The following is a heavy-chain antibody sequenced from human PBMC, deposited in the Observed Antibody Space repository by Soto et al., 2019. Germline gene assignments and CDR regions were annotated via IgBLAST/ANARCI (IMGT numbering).Heavy chain of an antibody. CDR2: IYYSGST. D-gene: IGHD2-8*01. CDR1: GGSSSSYN. J-gene: IGHJ6*02. V-gene: IGHV4-59*01. CDR3: AGIYCTNGVCYTPYYYYGMDV. Sequence: SETLSGTCIVSGGSSSSYNWSWIRQPPGKGLEWIGYIYYSGSTNYNPSLKSRVTISVDTPKNQFSLKLSSVTAADTAVYYCAGIYCTNGVCYTPYYYYGMDVWGQGTTVTVSS.